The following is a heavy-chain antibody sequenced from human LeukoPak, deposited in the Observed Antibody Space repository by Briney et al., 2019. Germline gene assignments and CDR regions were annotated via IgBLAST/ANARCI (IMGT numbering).Heavy chain of an antibody. CDR2: TYYRSKWYN. D-gene: IGHD6-19*01. Sequence: SQALPLTCAICRDSVSSNRAAWHWLKPPPSRAREWLGRTYYRSKWYNDHAVSVKSRITIDPDTSKNQFSLPLSSVTPEDTALYYCARVAAVAGHPFDDWGQGTLVTVSS. J-gene: IGHJ4*02. CDR3: ARVAAVAGHPFDD. V-gene: IGHV6-1*01. CDR1: RDSVSSNRAA.